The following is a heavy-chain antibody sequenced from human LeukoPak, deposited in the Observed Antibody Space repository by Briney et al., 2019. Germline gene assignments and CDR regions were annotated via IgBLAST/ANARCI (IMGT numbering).Heavy chain of an antibody. CDR3: AHSLWFGDLLPYFDY. D-gene: IGHD3-10*01. V-gene: IGHV2-5*02. J-gene: IGHJ4*02. Sequence: SGPTLVKPTQTLTLTCTFSGFSLSTSGLGVGWIRQPPVKALEWLALIYWDDDKRYNPSLKSRLTITKDTSKNQVVLTMTNMDPVDTATYYCAHSLWFGDLLPYFDYWGQGTLVTVSS. CDR1: GFSLSTSGLG. CDR2: IYWDDDK.